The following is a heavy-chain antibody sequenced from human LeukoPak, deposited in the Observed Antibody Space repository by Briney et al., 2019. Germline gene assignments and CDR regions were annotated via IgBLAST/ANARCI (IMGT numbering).Heavy chain of an antibody. J-gene: IGHJ3*02. Sequence: GGSLRLSCTASGFTFSSYEMNWVRQAPGKGPEWVSYISSSGSSIYYANSVKGRFTISRDNAKNSLYLQMDSLRAEDTAVYYCARARRADLRFGESFRHSKAVRAFDIWGQGTMVTVSS. CDR1: GFTFSSYE. CDR3: ARARRADLRFGESFRHSKAVRAFDI. D-gene: IGHD3-10*01. V-gene: IGHV3-48*03. CDR2: ISSSGSSI.